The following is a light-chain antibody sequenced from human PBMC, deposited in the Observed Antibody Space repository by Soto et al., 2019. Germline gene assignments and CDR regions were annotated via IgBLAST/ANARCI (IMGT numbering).Light chain of an antibody. CDR2: GAS. V-gene: IGKV3-15*01. Sequence: EIVMTQSPATLSVSPGEIATLSFSASQSISSNLAWYQQKAGQTPRLLIYGASTRATGIPARFSGSGSRTEFTLTINSLQSEDFAVYYCQQHNNWPWTFGQGTKVDIK. J-gene: IGKJ1*01. CDR3: QQHNNWPWT. CDR1: QSISSN.